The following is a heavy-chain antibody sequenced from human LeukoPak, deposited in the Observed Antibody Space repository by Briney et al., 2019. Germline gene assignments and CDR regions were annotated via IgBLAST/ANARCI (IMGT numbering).Heavy chain of an antibody. Sequence: GGSLRLSCAASGFNFGVHYMSWLRQAPGMRPEWISYISSNGGDIAYADSVKGRFTISRDNAKNSLHLQMNRLRVDDTAVYHCVRHSGRAGGQWGQGTLIAVSS. D-gene: IGHD3-10*01. J-gene: IGHJ4*02. CDR1: GFNFGVHY. V-gene: IGHV3-11*01. CDR2: ISSNGGDI. CDR3: VRHSGRAGGQ.